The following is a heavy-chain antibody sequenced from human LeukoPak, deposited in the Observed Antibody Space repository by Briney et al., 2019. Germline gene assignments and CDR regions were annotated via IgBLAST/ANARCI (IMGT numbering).Heavy chain of an antibody. CDR3: ARAYSNEDPFDY. CDR2: INPNTGDT. Sequence: GASVKVSCKASGYTFTGYYIHWVRQAPGQGLEWMGWINPNTGDTDYAQKFQGRVTMTRDTSISTAYMELSRLRSDDTAVFYCARAYSNEDPFDYWGQGTLVTVSS. D-gene: IGHD4-11*01. V-gene: IGHV1-2*02. J-gene: IGHJ4*02. CDR1: GYTFTGYY.